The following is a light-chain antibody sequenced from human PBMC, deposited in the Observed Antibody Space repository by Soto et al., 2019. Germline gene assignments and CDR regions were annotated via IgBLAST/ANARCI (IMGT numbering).Light chain of an antibody. CDR2: EVT. Sequence: QSALTQPASVSGSPGQSITISCTGTSSDVGGYNWLSWYQQHPGKAPKLIIFEVTNRPSGVSNRFSGSRSGNTASLTISGLQTEDEADYYCSSYTPNNPPVFGGGTKLTV. CDR3: SSYTPNNPPV. CDR1: SSDVGGYNW. J-gene: IGLJ2*01. V-gene: IGLV2-14*01.